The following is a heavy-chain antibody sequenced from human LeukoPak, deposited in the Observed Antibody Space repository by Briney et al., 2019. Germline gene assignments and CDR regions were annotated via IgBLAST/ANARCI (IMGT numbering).Heavy chain of an antibody. CDR3: AADPYSSSWYYYYGMDV. CDR1: GFTFTSSA. CDR2: IVVGSGNT. V-gene: IGHV1-58*01. D-gene: IGHD6-13*01. Sequence: SVKVSCKASGFTFTSSAVQWVRQARGQRLEWIGWIVVGSGNTNYAQKFQERVTITRDMSTSTAYMELSSLRSEDTAVYYCAADPYSSSWYYYYGMDVWGQGTTVTVSS. J-gene: IGHJ6*02.